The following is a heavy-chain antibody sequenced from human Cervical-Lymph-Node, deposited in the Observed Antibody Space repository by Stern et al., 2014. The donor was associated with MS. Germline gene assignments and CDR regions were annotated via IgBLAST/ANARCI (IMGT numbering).Heavy chain of an antibody. CDR3: AKHACTGAACPFDL. Sequence: QVQLQESGPGLVKPSETLSLTCAVSGDSISSYTHYWAWIRQPPGKGLEWIGIVYYRGPPYNNPPRKSPVPIPVDTSKNPFPLGLNSVTAADTAVYYCAKHACTGAACPFDLWGQGTLVTVSS. D-gene: IGHD2-8*02. J-gene: IGHJ4*02. CDR1: GDSISSYTHY. CDR2: VYYRGPP. V-gene: IGHV4-39*01.